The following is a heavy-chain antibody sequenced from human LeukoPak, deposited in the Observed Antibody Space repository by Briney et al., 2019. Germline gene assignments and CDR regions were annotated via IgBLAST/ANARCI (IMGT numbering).Heavy chain of an antibody. V-gene: IGHV4-4*07. CDR2: IYTSGSA. Sequence: SETLSLTCTVSGGSISSYYWSWIRQPAWKGLEWIGRIYTSGSANYNPSLKSRVTMSVDTSKNQFSLKLSSVTAADTAVYYCARDSTIFGVATDAFDIWGQGTMVTVSS. D-gene: IGHD3-3*01. J-gene: IGHJ3*02. CDR3: ARDSTIFGVATDAFDI. CDR1: GGSISSYY.